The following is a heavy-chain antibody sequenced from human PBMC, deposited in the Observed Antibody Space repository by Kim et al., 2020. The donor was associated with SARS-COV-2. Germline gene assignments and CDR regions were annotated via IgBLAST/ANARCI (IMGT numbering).Heavy chain of an antibody. J-gene: IGHJ3*02. Sequence: GGSLRLSCAASGFTFSAYGMHWVRQAPGKGLEWVAVIWSDGSNDYYADSVKGRFTISRDNSKNTLYLQMNSLRAEDTAVYYCAKEFSAVWFGELSDGFDIWGQGTTVTVSS. CDR1: GFTFSAYG. V-gene: IGHV3-33*06. D-gene: IGHD3-10*01. CDR2: IWSDGSND. CDR3: AKEFSAVWFGELSDGFDI.